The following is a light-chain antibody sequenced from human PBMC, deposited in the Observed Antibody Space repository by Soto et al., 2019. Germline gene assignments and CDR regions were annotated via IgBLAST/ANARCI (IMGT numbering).Light chain of an antibody. Sequence: EIVLTQSPATLSVSPGERAALSCRASQRVRSNLAWYQQKPGQAPRLLIYYASTRATGIPARFSGSGSGTDFTLTISRLEPEDFAVYYCQQYGSLSWTFGQGTKVDIK. V-gene: IGKV3-20*01. J-gene: IGKJ1*01. CDR3: QQYGSLSWT. CDR2: YAS. CDR1: QRVRSN.